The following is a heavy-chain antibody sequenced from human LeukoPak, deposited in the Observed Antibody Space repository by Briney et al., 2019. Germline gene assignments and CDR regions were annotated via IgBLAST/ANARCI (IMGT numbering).Heavy chain of an antibody. Sequence: SETLSLTCTVSGDSISNYYWSWIRQPAGKGLEWIGRISTSGSTNYNPSLKSRVTMSVNTSKNQFSLKLHSVTAADTAVYHCAREGRAAVGTGAFDIRGQGTMVTVSS. CDR2: ISTSGST. J-gene: IGHJ3*02. CDR1: GDSISNYY. V-gene: IGHV4-4*07. CDR3: AREGRAAVGTGAFDI. D-gene: IGHD6-13*01.